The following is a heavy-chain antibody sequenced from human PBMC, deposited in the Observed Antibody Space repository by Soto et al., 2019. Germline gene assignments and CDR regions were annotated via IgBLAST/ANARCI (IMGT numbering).Heavy chain of an antibody. CDR2: IYWDDDK. CDR1: GLSLSTTGVG. J-gene: IGHJ6*02. D-gene: IGHD2-21*02. CDR3: VQSRCGGDCLQSYSSDSYYGLDV. Sequence: QITLKESGPTLVKPTQTLTLTCTLSGLSLSTTGVGVGWIRQPPGKAMEWLALIYWDDDKRYSPSLKSRRTIVKDTSKNHVVLTMTNVHPVDTATDYCVQSRCGGDCLQSYSSDSYYGLDVWGQGTTVTVSS. V-gene: IGHV2-5*02.